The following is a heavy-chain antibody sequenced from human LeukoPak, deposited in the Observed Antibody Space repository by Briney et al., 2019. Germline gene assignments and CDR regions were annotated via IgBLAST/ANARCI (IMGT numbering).Heavy chain of an antibody. CDR1: GFSFSNYD. J-gene: IGHJ4*02. V-gene: IGHV3-21*01. Sequence: GGSLRLSCAASGFSFSNYDMTWVRQAPGKGLEWVSSISSSSSYIYYADSVKGRFTISRDNAKNSLYLQMNSLRAEDTAVYYCARGGRITGTNVVYWGQGTLVTVSS. CDR2: ISSSSSYI. D-gene: IGHD1-7*01. CDR3: ARGGRITGTNVVY.